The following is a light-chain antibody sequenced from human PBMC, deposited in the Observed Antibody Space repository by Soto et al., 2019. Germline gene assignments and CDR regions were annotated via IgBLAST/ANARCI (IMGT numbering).Light chain of an antibody. CDR1: QSVSSSY. J-gene: IGKJ5*01. CDR2: GAS. CDR3: QQYGTSPPYT. Sequence: EIVLTQSPGTLSLSPGERATLSCRASQSVSSSYLAWYQQKPGQSPRLLIYGASRRATGIPDRFSGSGSGTGFTLTISRLEPEDFAVYYCQQYGTSPPYTFGQGTRLEI. V-gene: IGKV3-20*01.